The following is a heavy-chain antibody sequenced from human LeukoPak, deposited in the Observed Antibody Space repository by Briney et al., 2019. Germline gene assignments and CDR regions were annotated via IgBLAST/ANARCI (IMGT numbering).Heavy chain of an antibody. CDR3: ARDGGSSSSY. CDR1: GFTFSSYY. CDR2: ISTSSTII. Sequence: GGSLRLSCAASGFTFSSYYMNWVRQAPGKGLEWVSYISTSSTIINYADSVKGRFTISRDNAKNTLYLQMNSLRDEDTAVYYCARDGGSSSSYWGQGTLVTVSS. J-gene: IGHJ4*02. D-gene: IGHD6-6*01. V-gene: IGHV3-48*02.